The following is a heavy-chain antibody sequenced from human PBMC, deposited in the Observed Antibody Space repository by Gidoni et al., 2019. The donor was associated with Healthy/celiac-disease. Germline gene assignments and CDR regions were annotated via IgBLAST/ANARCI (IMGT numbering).Heavy chain of an antibody. CDR1: GGSFSGYY. V-gene: IGHV4-34*01. CDR2: INHSGST. J-gene: IGHJ6*02. CDR3: ASKPRFGVWTVDYYYYGMDV. Sequence: QVQLQQWGAGLLKPSETLSLTCAVYGGSFSGYYWSWIRQPPGKGLEWIGEINHSGSTNYNPSLKSRVTISVDTSKNQFSLKLSSVTAADTAVYYCASKPRFGVWTVDYYYYGMDVWGQGTTVTVSS. D-gene: IGHD3-10*01.